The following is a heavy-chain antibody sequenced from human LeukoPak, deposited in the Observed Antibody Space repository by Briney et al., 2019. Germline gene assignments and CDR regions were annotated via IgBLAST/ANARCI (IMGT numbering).Heavy chain of an antibody. D-gene: IGHD2-15*01. CDR2: IYYSGST. CDR3: ATEYCSGGSCYPDAFEI. CDR1: GGSISSGDYY. Sequence: SETLSLTCTVSGGSISSGDYYWSWIRQPPGKGLEWIGYIYYSGSTYYNPSLKSRVTISVDTSKNQFSLKLSSVTAADTAVYYCATEYCSGGSCYPDAFEIWGQGTMVTVSS. V-gene: IGHV4-30-4*01. J-gene: IGHJ3*02.